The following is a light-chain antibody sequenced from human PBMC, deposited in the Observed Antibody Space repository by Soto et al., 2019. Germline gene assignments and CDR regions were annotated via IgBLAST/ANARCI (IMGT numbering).Light chain of an antibody. CDR2: DAS. CDR3: QQTNSFSIT. Sequence: DIHITHSPSSLSASLGYRVTITCQASQNINNYLNWYQQKPGRAPKLLIYDASNLEAGVPSRFRGSGSGTDFTLTISSLQPEDFATYYCQQTNSFSITFGQGTRLEIK. V-gene: IGKV1-33*01. CDR1: QNINNY. J-gene: IGKJ5*01.